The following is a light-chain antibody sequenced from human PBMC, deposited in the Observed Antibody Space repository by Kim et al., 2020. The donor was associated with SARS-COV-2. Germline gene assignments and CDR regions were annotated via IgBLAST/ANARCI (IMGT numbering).Light chain of an antibody. CDR2: SNN. CDR1: SSNIGSNT. V-gene: IGLV1-44*01. J-gene: IGLJ3*02. CDR3: ATWDDSLYGWV. Sequence: QSVLTQPPSASGTPGQRVTISCSGSSSNIGSNTANWYQQLPGTAPKPLIYSNNQRPSGVPDRFSGSKSGTSASLAISGLQSEDEADYYCATWDDSLYGWVFGGGTQLTVL.